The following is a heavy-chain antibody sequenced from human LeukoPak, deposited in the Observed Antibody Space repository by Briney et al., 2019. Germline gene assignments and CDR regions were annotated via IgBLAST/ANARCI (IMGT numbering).Heavy chain of an antibody. CDR3: AKDLVSGDWYWRGFDS. D-gene: IGHD6-19*01. CDR1: GFTFNSYV. J-gene: IGHJ4*02. CDR2: IGGSGART. Sequence: GGSLRLSCAASGFTFNSYVMSWVRQAPGKGLEWVSAIGGSGARTYYTDSVRGRFTISRDNSKNTVYLQLNSLRGEDTAVYYCAKDLVSGDWYWRGFDSWGQGTLVTVSS. V-gene: IGHV3-23*01.